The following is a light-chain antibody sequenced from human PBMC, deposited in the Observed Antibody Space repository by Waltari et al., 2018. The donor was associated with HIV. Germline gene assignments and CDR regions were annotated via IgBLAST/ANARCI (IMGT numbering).Light chain of an antibody. CDR3: QSADSSGTYV. CDR2: KDS. V-gene: IGLV3-25*03. Sequence: SYQLTQPPSVPVSPGQTARITCSGDALPKQYAYWYQQKPGQAPVLVIYKDSERPSGIPERFSGSSSGTTVTLTSSGVQAEDEADYYCQSADSSGTYVFGTGTKVTVL. CDR1: ALPKQY. J-gene: IGLJ1*01.